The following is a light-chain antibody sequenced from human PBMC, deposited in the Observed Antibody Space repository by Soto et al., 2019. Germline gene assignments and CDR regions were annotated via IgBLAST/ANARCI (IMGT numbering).Light chain of an antibody. V-gene: IGKV3-20*01. CDR1: QSVSSSY. Sequence: VLTQSPGTLSLSPGERATLSCRASQSVSSSYLAWYQQKPGQAPRLLIYGASSRATGIPDRFSGSGSGTDFALTISRLEPEDFAVYYCQQYGSSPPNTFGQGTKLEIK. CDR2: GAS. CDR3: QQYGSSPPNT. J-gene: IGKJ2*01.